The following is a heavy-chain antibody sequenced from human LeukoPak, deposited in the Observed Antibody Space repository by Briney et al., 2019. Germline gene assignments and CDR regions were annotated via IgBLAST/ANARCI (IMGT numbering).Heavy chain of an antibody. D-gene: IGHD3-10*01. CDR1: GGPISSYY. J-gene: IGHJ4*02. CDR3: ARGIKDTMVRGVILWFG. Sequence: SETLSLTCTVSGGPISSYYWSWIRQPPGKGLEWIGYIYYSGSTNYNPSLKSRVTISVDTSKNQFSLKLSSVTAADTAVYYCARGIKDTMVRGVILWFGWGQGTLVTVSS. V-gene: IGHV4-59*01. CDR2: IYYSGST.